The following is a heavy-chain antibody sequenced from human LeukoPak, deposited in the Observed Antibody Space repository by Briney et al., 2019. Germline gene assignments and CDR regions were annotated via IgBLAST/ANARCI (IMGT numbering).Heavy chain of an antibody. Sequence: GGSLRLSCAASGFTFSNYAMDWVRQAPGKGLEWVSGISGSGGRTYYAGSVRGRFTISRDNSRNRLYLQMNSLRAEDTALYYCAKRDYYDSNGYFFPYYFDNWGQGTLVAVSS. CDR2: ISGSGGRT. CDR3: AKRDYYDSNGYFFPYYFDN. D-gene: IGHD3-22*01. V-gene: IGHV3-23*01. CDR1: GFTFSNYA. J-gene: IGHJ4*02.